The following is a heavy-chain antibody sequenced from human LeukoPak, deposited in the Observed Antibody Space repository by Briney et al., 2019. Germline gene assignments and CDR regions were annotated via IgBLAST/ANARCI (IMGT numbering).Heavy chain of an antibody. J-gene: IGHJ6*02. CDR1: GFTLRTYI. Sequence: PRGSQRLSCAASGFTLRTYIMNSGRQAPGKRPEWGSSVSISSSYISYADSWKGRFTISRNSAKNSLCLQMKSLRAEDTAGYYCARGSGYWDFGMDGWGQGTTVTVS. V-gene: IGHV3-21*01. D-gene: IGHD3-22*01. CDR3: ARGSGYWDFGMDG. CDR2: VSISSSYI.